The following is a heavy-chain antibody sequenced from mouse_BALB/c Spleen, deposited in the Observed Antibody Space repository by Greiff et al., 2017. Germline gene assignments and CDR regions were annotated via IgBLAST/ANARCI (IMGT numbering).Heavy chain of an antibody. Sequence: EVKVVESGGGLVQPGGSLKLSCAASGFTFSSYGMSWVRQTPDKRLELVATINSNGGSTYYPDSVKGRFTISRDNAKNTLYLQMSSLKSEDTAMYYCARGLRYYAMDYWGQGTSVTVSS. V-gene: IGHV5-6-3*01. J-gene: IGHJ4*01. CDR1: GFTFSSYG. CDR2: INSNGGST. CDR3: ARGLRYYAMDY.